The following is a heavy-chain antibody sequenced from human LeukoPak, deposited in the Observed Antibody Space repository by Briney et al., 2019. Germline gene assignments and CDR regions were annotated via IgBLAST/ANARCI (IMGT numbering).Heavy chain of an antibody. CDR3: AKDLVPAAMEGFDS. CDR2: ISWNSGSR. D-gene: IGHD2-2*01. CDR1: GFTFAEYG. Sequence: GGSLRLSCAAAGFTFAEYGMHWVRHAPGKGLGWVSGISWNSGSRGEADSVKGRVIISRDNANNSLYLQMNSLRAEDTALYYCAKDLVPAAMEGFDSWGQGTLVTVSS. J-gene: IGHJ4*02. V-gene: IGHV3-9*01.